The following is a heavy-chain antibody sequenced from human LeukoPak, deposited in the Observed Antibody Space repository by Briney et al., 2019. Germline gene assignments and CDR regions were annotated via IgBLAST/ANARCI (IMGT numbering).Heavy chain of an antibody. V-gene: IGHV4-34*09. CDR3: ARQTVVVPAAGRPGVWFDP. CDR2: INHSGST. CDR1: GGSFSGYY. Sequence: SETLSLTCAVYGGSFSGYYWSWIRQPPGKGLEWIGEINHSGSTNYNPSLKSRVTISVDTSKNQFSLKLSSVTAADTAVYYCARQTVVVPAAGRPGVWFDPWGQGTLVTVSS. J-gene: IGHJ5*02. D-gene: IGHD2-2*01.